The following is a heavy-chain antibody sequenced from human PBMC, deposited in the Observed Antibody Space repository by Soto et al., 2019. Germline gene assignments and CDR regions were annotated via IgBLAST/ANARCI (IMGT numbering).Heavy chain of an antibody. CDR3: ARDGRPAAPGGMDV. J-gene: IGHJ6*02. V-gene: IGHV3-30-3*01. CDR1: GFTFSSYA. Sequence: GGSLRLSCAASGFTFSSYAMHWVRQAPGKGLEWVAVISHDGSNKYYADSVKGRFTISRDNSKNTLYLQMNSLRAEDTAVYYCARDGRPAAPGGMDVWGQGTTVTVSS. D-gene: IGHD6-13*01. CDR2: ISHDGSNK.